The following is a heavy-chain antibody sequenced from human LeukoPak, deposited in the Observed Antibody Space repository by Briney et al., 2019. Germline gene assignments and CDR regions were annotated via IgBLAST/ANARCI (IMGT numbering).Heavy chain of an antibody. CDR3: ARSCPDYYDSSGYRPFDY. J-gene: IGHJ4*02. Sequence: SQTLSLTCTVSGGSISSGGYYWSWIRQHPGKGLEWIGYIYYSGSTYYNPSLKSRVTISVDMSKNQFSLKLSSVTAADTAVYYCARSCPDYYDSSGYRPFDYWGQGTLVTVSS. D-gene: IGHD3-22*01. CDR1: GGSISSGGYY. CDR2: IYYSGST. V-gene: IGHV4-31*03.